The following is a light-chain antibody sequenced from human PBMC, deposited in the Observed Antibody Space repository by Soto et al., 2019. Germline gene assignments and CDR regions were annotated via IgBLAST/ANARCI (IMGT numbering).Light chain of an antibody. Sequence: QSVLTQPPSASGTHGQSVTISCSGSSSNIGSTYVYWYQQLPGTAPKLLIYSNNQRPSGVPDRFSGSKYGTSGSLAISGLRSEDEADYYCAAWDDSLSAVVFGGGTKLTVL. CDR1: SSNIGSTY. J-gene: IGLJ2*01. V-gene: IGLV1-47*02. CDR3: AAWDDSLSAVV. CDR2: SNN.